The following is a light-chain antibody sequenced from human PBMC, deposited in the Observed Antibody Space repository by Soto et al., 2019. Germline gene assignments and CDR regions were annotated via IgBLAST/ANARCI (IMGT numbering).Light chain of an antibody. J-gene: IGLJ1*01. Sequence: ISCTGTSSDVGAYNYVSWYQQQSGKAPKLMIHEVSNRPSGVSNRFSGSKSGNTASLTISGLQAEDEADYYCSSYTTSRAYVFGIGTKVTV. CDR1: SSDVGAYNY. V-gene: IGLV2-14*01. CDR2: EVS. CDR3: SSYTTSRAYV.